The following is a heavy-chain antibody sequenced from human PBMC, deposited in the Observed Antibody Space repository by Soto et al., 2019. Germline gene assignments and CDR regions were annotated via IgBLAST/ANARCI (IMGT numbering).Heavy chain of an antibody. CDR2: ITSSSSYI. Sequence: EVQLVESGGGLVKPGGSLRLSCAASGFTFSSYSVNWVRQAPGKGLEWVSSITSSSSYIYYADSVKGRFTISRDNAKNSLFLQMNNLRAEDTAVYYCARDSCSGGTCSTNDWGQGTLVTVSS. D-gene: IGHD2-15*01. V-gene: IGHV3-21*01. J-gene: IGHJ4*02. CDR1: GFTFSSYS. CDR3: ARDSCSGGTCSTND.